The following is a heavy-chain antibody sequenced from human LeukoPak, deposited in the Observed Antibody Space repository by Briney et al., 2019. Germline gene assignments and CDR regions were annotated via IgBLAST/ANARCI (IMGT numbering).Heavy chain of an antibody. Sequence: PGRSLRLSCAASGFTFSSYGMHWVRQAPGKGLGWVAVISYDGSNKYYADSVKGRFTISRDNSKNTLYLQMNSLRAEDTAVYYCAKDQDIGYIDYWGQGTLVTVSS. J-gene: IGHJ4*02. CDR1: GFTFSSYG. CDR2: ISYDGSNK. CDR3: AKDQDIGYIDY. D-gene: IGHD6-13*01. V-gene: IGHV3-30*18.